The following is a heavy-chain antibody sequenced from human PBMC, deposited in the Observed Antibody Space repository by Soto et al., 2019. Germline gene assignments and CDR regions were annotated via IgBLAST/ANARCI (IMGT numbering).Heavy chain of an antibody. CDR1: GGTFSSYA. CDR2: IIPIFGTA. D-gene: IGHD4-17*01. Sequence: ASVKVSCKASGGTFSSYAISWVRQAPRQGLEWMGGIIPIFGTANYAQKFQGRVTITADESTSTAYMELSSLRSEDTAVYYCARDPPAYDYGDHEGEFYYYGMDVWGQGTTVTVSS. J-gene: IGHJ6*02. V-gene: IGHV1-69*13. CDR3: ARDPPAYDYGDHEGEFYYYGMDV.